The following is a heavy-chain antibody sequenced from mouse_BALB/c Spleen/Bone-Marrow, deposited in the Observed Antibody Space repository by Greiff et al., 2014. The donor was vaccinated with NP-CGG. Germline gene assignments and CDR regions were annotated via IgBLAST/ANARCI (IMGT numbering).Heavy chain of an antibody. CDR2: ISNGGGST. J-gene: IGHJ4*01. CDR3: ARRVWSRGGDY. V-gene: IGHV5-12-2*01. D-gene: IGHD2-10*02. Sequence: EVKLVESGGGLVQPGGSLKLSCAASGFTFSSYTMSWVRQTPEKRLEWVAYISNGGGSTYYPDTVKGRFTISRDNAKNTLYLQMSSLKSEDTAMYYCARRVWSRGGDYRGQGTSVTVSS. CDR1: GFTFSSYT.